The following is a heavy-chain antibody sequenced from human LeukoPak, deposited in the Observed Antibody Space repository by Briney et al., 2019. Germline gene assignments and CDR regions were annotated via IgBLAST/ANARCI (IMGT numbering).Heavy chain of an antibody. V-gene: IGHV1-2*02. CDR1: GYTFTGYY. CDR2: INPNSGGT. D-gene: IGHD3-22*01. Sequence: ASVKVSCKASGYTFTGYYMHWVRQAPGQGLEWMGWINPNSGGTNYAQKFQGRVTMTRDTSISTAYMELSRLRSDDTAVYYCARQRDYYDSSGYYVAFDIWGQGTMVTVSS. CDR3: ARQRDYYDSSGYYVAFDI. J-gene: IGHJ3*02.